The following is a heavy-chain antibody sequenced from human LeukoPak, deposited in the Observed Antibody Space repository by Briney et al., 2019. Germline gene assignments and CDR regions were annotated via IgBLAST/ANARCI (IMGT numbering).Heavy chain of an antibody. CDR2: INPNSGGT. V-gene: IGHV1-2*06. D-gene: IGHD3-9*01. CDR3: ARVNIYDILTGYDDY. J-gene: IGHJ4*02. CDR1: GYTFTGYC. Sequence: ASVKVSCKASGYTFTGYCMHWVRQAPGQGLEWMGRINPNSGGTNYAQKFQGRVTMTRDTSISTAYMELSRLRSDDTAVYYCARVNIYDILTGYDDYWGQGTLVTVSS.